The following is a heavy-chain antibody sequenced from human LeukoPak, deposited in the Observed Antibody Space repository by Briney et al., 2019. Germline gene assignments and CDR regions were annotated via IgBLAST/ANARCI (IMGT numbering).Heavy chain of an antibody. CDR2: ISSSGGT. CDR1: GYSISSDYY. V-gene: IGHV4-38-2*02. D-gene: IGHD3-22*01. Sequence: SETLSLTCTVSGYSISSDYYWSWIRQPAGNGLEWIGRISSSGGTNYNPSLKSRVAISVDTSKNQFSLKLSSVTAADTAVYFCARGPYSYDSSGAFDIWGQGTMVTVSS. CDR3: ARGPYSYDSSGAFDI. J-gene: IGHJ3*02.